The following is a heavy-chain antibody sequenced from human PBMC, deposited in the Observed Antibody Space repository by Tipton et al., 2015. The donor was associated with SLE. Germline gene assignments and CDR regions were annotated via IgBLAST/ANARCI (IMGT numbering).Heavy chain of an antibody. V-gene: IGHV4-59*01. Sequence: LRLSCTVSGGSISSYYWSWIRQPPGKGLEWIGYIYYSGSTNCNPSLKSRVTISVDTSKNQFSLMLSSLTAADTAVYYCARAPTYSSGWFDYWGQGTLVTVSS. CDR2: IYYSGST. CDR1: GGSISSYY. D-gene: IGHD6-19*01. J-gene: IGHJ4*02. CDR3: ARAPTYSSGWFDY.